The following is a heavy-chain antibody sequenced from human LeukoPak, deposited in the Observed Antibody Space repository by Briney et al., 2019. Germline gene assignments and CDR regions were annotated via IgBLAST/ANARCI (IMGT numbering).Heavy chain of an antibody. CDR3: ATVVPAASHFDY. CDR2: IYYSGST. J-gene: IGHJ4*02. V-gene: IGHV4-39*07. Sequence: SETLSLTCTVSGGSISSSSYYWGWIRQPPGKGLEWIGSIYYSGSTYYNPSLKSRVTISVDTSKNQFSLKLSSVTAADTAVYYCATVVPAASHFDYWGQGTLVTVS. D-gene: IGHD2-2*01. CDR1: GGSISSSSYY.